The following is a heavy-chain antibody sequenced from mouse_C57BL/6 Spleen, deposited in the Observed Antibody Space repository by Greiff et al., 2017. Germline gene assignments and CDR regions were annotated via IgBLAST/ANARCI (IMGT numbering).Heavy chain of an antibody. CDR1: GYTFTSYW. Sequence: QVQLQQPGAELVMPGASVKLSCKASGYTFTSYWMHWVKQRPGQGLEWIGKIDPSDSYTNYNQKFKGKSTLTVDKSSSTAYMQLSSLTSEDSAVYYCARFITTVVGHDYYAMDYWGQGTSVTVSS. CDR3: ARFITTVVGHDYYAMDY. D-gene: IGHD1-1*01. CDR2: IDPSDSYT. J-gene: IGHJ4*01. V-gene: IGHV1-69*01.